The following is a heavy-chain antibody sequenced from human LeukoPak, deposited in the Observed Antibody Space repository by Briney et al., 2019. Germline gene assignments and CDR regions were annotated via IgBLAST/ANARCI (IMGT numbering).Heavy chain of an antibody. Sequence: GGSLRLSCTASGFSFSGHWMHWARQLPGKGLVWVSRISPTGSTTSYADSVKGRFTVSRDNAKNALYLQVNNLRAEDTAVYYCARGPNGNWSGLDFWGQGTLLTVSS. J-gene: IGHJ4*02. CDR2: ISPTGSTT. CDR1: GFSFSGHW. CDR3: ARGPNGNWSGLDF. D-gene: IGHD1-1*01. V-gene: IGHV3-74*01.